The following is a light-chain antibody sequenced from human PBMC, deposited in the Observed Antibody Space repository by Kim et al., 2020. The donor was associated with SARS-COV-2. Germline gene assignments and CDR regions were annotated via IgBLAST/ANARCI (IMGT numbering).Light chain of an antibody. Sequence: AIQMTQSPSSLSASVGDRVTITCRASQGIRNDLGWYQQKPGRAPNLLIYATSTLQSGVPSRFSGSGSGTDFTLTISSLQPDDAATYYCLQDYDYPLTFGGGTKVDIK. CDR1: QGIRND. V-gene: IGKV1-6*01. CDR2: ATS. J-gene: IGKJ4*01. CDR3: LQDYDYPLT.